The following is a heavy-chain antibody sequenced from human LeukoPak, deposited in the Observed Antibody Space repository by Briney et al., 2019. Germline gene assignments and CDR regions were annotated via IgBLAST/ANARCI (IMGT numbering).Heavy chain of an antibody. D-gene: IGHD7-27*01. J-gene: IGHJ4*02. CDR3: ARGHHWGESGFDY. CDR2: TYYRSKWYN. CDR1: GDRVSSNSAA. V-gene: IGHV6-1*01. Sequence: SQTLSPTCAFSGDRVSSNSAAWNWIRQSPSRGLEWLGRTYYRSKWYNDYAVAVKSRITINPDTSKNQFSLQLNSVTPEDTAVYYCARGHHWGESGFDYWGQGTLVTVSS.